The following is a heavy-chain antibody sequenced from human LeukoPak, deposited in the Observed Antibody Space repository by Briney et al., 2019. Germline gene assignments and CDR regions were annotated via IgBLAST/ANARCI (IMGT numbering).Heavy chain of an antibody. D-gene: IGHD3-3*01. CDR3: ARMRSYYDLWSGYYDHYYYMDV. CDR2: IYHSGST. Sequence: SETLSLTCAVSGYSISSGYYWGWIRQPPGKGLEWIGSIYHSGSTYYNPSLKSRVTISVDTSKNQFSLKLSSVTAADTAVYYCARMRSYYDLWSGYYDHYYYMDVWGKGTTVTVSS. J-gene: IGHJ6*03. CDR1: GYSISSGYY. V-gene: IGHV4-38-2*01.